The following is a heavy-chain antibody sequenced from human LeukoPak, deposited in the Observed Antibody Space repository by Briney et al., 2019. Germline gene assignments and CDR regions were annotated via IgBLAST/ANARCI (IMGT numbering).Heavy chain of an antibody. CDR2: ISGSGGST. CDR1: GFTFDDYA. D-gene: IGHD3-22*01. CDR3: AKDYYYDSSGYSL. Sequence: PGGSLRLSCAASGFTFDDYAMSWVRQAPGKGLEWVSAISGSGGSTYYADSVKGRFTISRDNSKNTLYLQMNSLRAEDTAVYYCAKDYYYDSSGYSLWGQGTLVTVSS. V-gene: IGHV3-23*01. J-gene: IGHJ4*02.